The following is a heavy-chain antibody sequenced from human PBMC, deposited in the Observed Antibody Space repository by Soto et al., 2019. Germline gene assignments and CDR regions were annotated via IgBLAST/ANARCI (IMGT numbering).Heavy chain of an antibody. D-gene: IGHD3-10*01. Sequence: SETLSLTCTVSGGSISSYYWSWIRQPPGKGLEWIGYIYYSGSTNYNPSLKSRVTISVDTSKNQFSLKLSSVTAADTAVYYCAGATREVRGPTGAADYYYYYGMDVWGQGATVTVSS. V-gene: IGHV4-59*01. J-gene: IGHJ6*02. CDR3: AGATREVRGPTGAADYYYYYGMDV. CDR2: IYYSGST. CDR1: GGSISSYY.